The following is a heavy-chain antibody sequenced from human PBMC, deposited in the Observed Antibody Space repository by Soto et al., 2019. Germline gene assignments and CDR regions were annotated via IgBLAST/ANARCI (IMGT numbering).Heavy chain of an antibody. CDR1: GGTFSSYA. CDR2: IIPIFGTA. J-gene: IGHJ6*02. V-gene: IGHV1-69*01. CDR3: ASEGLGGVTAAGQGYYYYGMDV. D-gene: IGHD2-2*01. Sequence: QVQLVQSGAEVKKPGSSVKVSCTASGGTFSSYAISWVRQAPGQGLEGMGGIIPIFGTANYAQKLQGRVTITAGESTSTTYVELRSLRSEDTAVYYCASEGLGGVTAAGQGYYYYGMDVWGQGTTVTVSS.